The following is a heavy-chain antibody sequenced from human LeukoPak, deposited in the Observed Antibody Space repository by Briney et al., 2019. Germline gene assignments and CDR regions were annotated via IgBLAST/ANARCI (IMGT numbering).Heavy chain of an antibody. J-gene: IGHJ4*02. CDR3: ARGVNSGYFDY. CDR1: GGSIGSSDSF. Sequence: SETLSLTCTVSGGSIGSSDSFWGWIRQPPGKGLEWIGEINHSGSTNYNPSLKSRVTISVDTSKNQFSLKLTSVTAADTAVYYCARGVNSGYFDYCGQGTLVTVSS. D-gene: IGHD1-26*01. CDR2: INHSGST. V-gene: IGHV4-39*07.